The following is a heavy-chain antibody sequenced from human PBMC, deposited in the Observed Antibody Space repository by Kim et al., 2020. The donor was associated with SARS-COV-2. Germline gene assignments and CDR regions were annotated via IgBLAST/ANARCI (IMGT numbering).Heavy chain of an antibody. CDR3: ARHEGGLNYFDY. J-gene: IGHJ4*02. Sequence: RYSPSFQGQVTISADKSISTAYLQWSSLKASDTAMYYCARHEGGLNYFDYWGQGTLVTVSS. V-gene: IGHV5-51*01.